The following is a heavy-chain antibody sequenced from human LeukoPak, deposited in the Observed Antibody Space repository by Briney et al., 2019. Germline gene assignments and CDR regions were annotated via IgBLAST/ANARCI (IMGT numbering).Heavy chain of an antibody. V-gene: IGHV1-2*02. CDR3: ARVVPNVRYFDWLPT. CDR1: RYTFTGYY. D-gene: IGHD3-9*01. Sequence: GASVKVSCKASRYTFTGYYMHWVRQAPGQGLEWMGWINPNSGGTNYAQKFQGRVTMTRDTSISTAYMELSRLRSDDTAVYYCARVVPNVRYFDWLPTWGQGTLVTVSS. J-gene: IGHJ5*02. CDR2: INPNSGGT.